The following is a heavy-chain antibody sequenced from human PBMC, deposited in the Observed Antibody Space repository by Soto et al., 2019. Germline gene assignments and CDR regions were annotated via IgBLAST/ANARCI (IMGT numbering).Heavy chain of an antibody. J-gene: IGHJ6*02. D-gene: IGHD6-25*01. Sequence: ASVKVSCKASGYTFTSYYMHWVRQAPGQGLEWMGIINPSGGSTSYAQKFQGRVTVTRDTSTNTIYMDLSSLRSEDTAVYYCAREVGAGYYYGMDVWGQGTTVTVSS. CDR2: INPSGGST. V-gene: IGHV1-46*01. CDR3: AREVGAGYYYGMDV. CDR1: GYTFTSYY.